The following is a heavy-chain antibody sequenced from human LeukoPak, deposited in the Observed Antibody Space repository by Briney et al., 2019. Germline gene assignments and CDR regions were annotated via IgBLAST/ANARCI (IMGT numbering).Heavy chain of an antibody. CDR2: ISSSSSYI. CDR3: ARDGPGVTTFDY. Sequence: PGGSLRLSCAASGFTFSSCSMNWVRQAPGKGLEWVSSISSSSSYIYYADSVKGRFTISRDNAKNSLYLQMNSLRAEDTAVYYCARDGPGVTTFDYWGQGTLVTVSS. V-gene: IGHV3-21*01. J-gene: IGHJ4*02. CDR1: GFTFSSCS. D-gene: IGHD3-10*01.